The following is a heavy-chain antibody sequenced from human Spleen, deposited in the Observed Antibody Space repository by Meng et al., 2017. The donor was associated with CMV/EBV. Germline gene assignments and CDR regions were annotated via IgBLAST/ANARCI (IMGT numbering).Heavy chain of an antibody. CDR3: ATGAVDYYDSSGFYFDY. J-gene: IGHJ4*02. CDR2: ISGSGGST. D-gene: IGHD3-22*01. CDR1: GFTFSSYA. V-gene: IGHV3-23*01. Sequence: GESLKISCAASGFTFSSYAMSWVRQAPGKGLEWVSAISGSGGSTYYADSVKGRFTISRDNSKNTLYLQMNSLRAEDTAVYYCATGAVDYYDSSGFYFDYWGQGTLVTVSS.